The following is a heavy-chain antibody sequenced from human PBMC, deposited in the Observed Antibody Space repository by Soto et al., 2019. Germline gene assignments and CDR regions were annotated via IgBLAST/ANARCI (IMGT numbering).Heavy chain of an antibody. Sequence: GGSLRLSCAASGFTFSSYEMNWVRQAPGKGLEWVSYISSSGSTIYYADSVKGRFTISRDNAKNSLYLQMNSLRAEDTAVYYCARGPKWEPLYYWGQGTPVTVSS. D-gene: IGHD1-26*01. CDR2: ISSSGSTI. CDR1: GFTFSSYE. CDR3: ARGPKWEPLYY. V-gene: IGHV3-48*03. J-gene: IGHJ4*02.